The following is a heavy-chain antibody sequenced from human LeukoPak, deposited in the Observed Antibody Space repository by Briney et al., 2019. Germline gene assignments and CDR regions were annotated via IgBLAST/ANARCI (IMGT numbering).Heavy chain of an antibody. Sequence: PGGSLRLSCAASGLNFSNYAMTWVRQAPGKGLEWVSVVTGSSRYTYYADSVKGRFTISRDNSKNILYLEMNSLRVEDTAIYYCARCIVATPLTNWSDPWGQGTLVTVSS. D-gene: IGHD5-12*01. V-gene: IGHV3-23*01. J-gene: IGHJ5*02. CDR1: GLNFSNYA. CDR2: VTGSSRYT. CDR3: ARCIVATPLTNWSDP.